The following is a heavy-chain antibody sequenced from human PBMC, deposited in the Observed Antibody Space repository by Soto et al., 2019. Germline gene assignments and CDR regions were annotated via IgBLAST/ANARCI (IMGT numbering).Heavy chain of an antibody. CDR2: IHNSGTS. Sequence: PSDTLSLTCTVSGDTSTSYYWRWIRQAPGKGLEWIGHIHNSGTSHHKSSLNGRVTISIDMSKKQFSLKLTSLTSADTAVYYCARDFYDSVGYTWFDSWSQGTLVTVSS. V-gene: IGHV4-59*01. D-gene: IGHD3-22*01. CDR3: ARDFYDSVGYTWFDS. J-gene: IGHJ5*01. CDR1: GDTSTSYY.